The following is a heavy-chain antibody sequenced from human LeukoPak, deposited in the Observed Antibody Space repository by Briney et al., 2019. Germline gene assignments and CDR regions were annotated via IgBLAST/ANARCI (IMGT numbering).Heavy chain of an antibody. D-gene: IGHD3-10*01. V-gene: IGHV3-20*01. CDR1: GFTFSSYS. J-gene: IGHJ5*02. CDR2: INWNGGST. Sequence: PGGSLRLSCAASGFTFSSYSMNWVRQAPGKGLEWVSGINWNGGSTGYADSVKGRFTISRDNAKNSLYLQMNSLRAEDTALYHCARDLPSLWFGESHRNWFDPWGQGTLVTVSS. CDR3: ARDLPSLWFGESHRNWFDP.